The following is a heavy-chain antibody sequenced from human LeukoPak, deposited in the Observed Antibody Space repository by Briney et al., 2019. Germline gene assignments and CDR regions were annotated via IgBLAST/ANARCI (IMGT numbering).Heavy chain of an antibody. Sequence: ASVKVSCKASGYTFTGYYIHWVRQAPGQGLEWMGWINPNSGGTNYAQKFQGRVTMTRDTSISTAYMELSRLRSDDTAVYYCARGAGYDYVWGSYRYDSFDYWGQGTLVTVSS. CDR2: INPNSGGT. CDR1: GYTFTGYY. J-gene: IGHJ4*02. CDR3: ARGAGYDYVWGSYRYDSFDY. V-gene: IGHV1-2*02. D-gene: IGHD3-16*02.